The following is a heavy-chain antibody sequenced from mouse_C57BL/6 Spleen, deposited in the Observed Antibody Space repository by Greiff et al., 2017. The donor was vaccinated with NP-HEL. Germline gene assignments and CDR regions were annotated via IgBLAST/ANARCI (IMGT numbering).Heavy chain of an antibody. V-gene: IGHV14-1*01. CDR1: GFNFKDYY. D-gene: IGHD1-1*01. CDR3: TSSVYGSSDWYFDD. J-gene: IGHJ1*03. CDR2: IDPEDGDT. Sequence: VQLQQSGAELVRPGASVKLSCTASGFNFKDYYMHWVKQRPEQGLEWIGRIDPEDGDTEYAPKFQGKATMTADTSSNTAYLQLSSLTSEATAVSYCTSSVYGSSDWYFDDWGTGTTVTVSS.